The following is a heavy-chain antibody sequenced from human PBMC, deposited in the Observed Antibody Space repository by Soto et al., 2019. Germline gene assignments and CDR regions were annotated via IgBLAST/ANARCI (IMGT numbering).Heavy chain of an antibody. CDR1: GGSITSDY. CDR2: IFYTGST. Sequence: PSETLSLTCTVSGGSITSDYWSWIRQPPGKGLEWIGYIFYTGSTYYNPSLKSRVTISVDTSKNQFSLKLSSVTAADTAVYYCARRWGTYFDFWGQGTLVTVSS. J-gene: IGHJ4*02. CDR3: ARRWGTYFDF. V-gene: IGHV4-59*01. D-gene: IGHD7-27*01.